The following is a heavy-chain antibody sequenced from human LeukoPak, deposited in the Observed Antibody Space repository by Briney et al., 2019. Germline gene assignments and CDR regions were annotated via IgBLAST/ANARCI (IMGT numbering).Heavy chain of an antibody. V-gene: IGHV1-18*01. CDR3: ARYDRNPPILRFLEWSPGGYGMDV. J-gene: IGHJ6*02. D-gene: IGHD3-3*01. CDR2: ISAYNGNT. Sequence: GASVKVSCKASGYTFTSYGISWVRQAPGQGLEWMGWISAYNGNTNYAQKLQGRVTMTTDTSTRTAYKELRSLRSDDTAAYYCARYDRNPPILRFLEWSPGGYGMDVWGQGTTVTVSS. CDR1: GYTFTSYG.